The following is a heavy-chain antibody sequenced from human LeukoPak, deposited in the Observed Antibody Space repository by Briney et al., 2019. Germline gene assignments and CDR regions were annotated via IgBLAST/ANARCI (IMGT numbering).Heavy chain of an antibody. CDR3: ARESSSGWSVSPALDY. CDR1: GFTVSSNY. Sequence: GGSLRLSCAASGFTVSSNYMSWVRQAPGKGLEWVSVIYSGGSTYYADSVKGRFTISRDNSKNTLYLQMNSLRAEDTAVYYCARESSSGWSVSPALDYWGQGTLVTVSS. CDR2: IYSGGST. V-gene: IGHV3-53*01. D-gene: IGHD6-19*01. J-gene: IGHJ4*02.